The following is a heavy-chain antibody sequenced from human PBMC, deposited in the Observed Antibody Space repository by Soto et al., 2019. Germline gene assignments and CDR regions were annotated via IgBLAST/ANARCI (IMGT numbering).Heavy chain of an antibody. CDR2: IIPFFKAT. CDR1: GGTFSSHA. D-gene: IGHD4-17*01. J-gene: IGHJ4*02. V-gene: IGHV1-69*13. Sequence: SVKVSCKASGGTFSSHAISWVRQAPGQGLEWMGGIIPFFKATNYAQKFQGRVTITADESTSTAYMELSSLRSEDTAVYYCARDPVDYGGNSTYWGQGTLVTVSS. CDR3: ARDPVDYGGNSTY.